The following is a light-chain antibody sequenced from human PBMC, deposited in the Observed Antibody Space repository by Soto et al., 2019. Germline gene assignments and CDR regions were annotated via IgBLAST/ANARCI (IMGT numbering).Light chain of an antibody. CDR1: QSVNSS. CDR2: GAS. Sequence: RVMTQSPDTLSGSPGERATLSCRASQSVNSSLAWYQQKPGQAPRLLIYGASTRATGIPARFSGSGSGTEFTLTISSLQSEDFAFYYCQQYNNWPLTFGGGTKVDIK. CDR3: QQYNNWPLT. J-gene: IGKJ4*01. V-gene: IGKV3-15*01.